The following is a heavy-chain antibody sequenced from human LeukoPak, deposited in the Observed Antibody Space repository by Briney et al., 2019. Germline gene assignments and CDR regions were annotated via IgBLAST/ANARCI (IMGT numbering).Heavy chain of an antibody. CDR1: GFSFGDYY. CDR3: ARDRVAATRYYYYGMDV. CDR2: ISSSGSTI. D-gene: IGHD2-15*01. J-gene: IGHJ6*02. Sequence: GGSLRLSCAASGFSFGDYYMSWIRQAPGKGLEWVSYISSSGSTIYYADSVKGRFTVSRDNAKNSLYLQMNSLRAEDTAVYYCARDRVAATRYYYYGMDVWGQGTTVTVSS. V-gene: IGHV3-11*04.